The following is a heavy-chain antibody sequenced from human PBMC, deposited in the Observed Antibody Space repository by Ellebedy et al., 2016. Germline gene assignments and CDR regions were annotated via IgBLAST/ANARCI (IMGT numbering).Heavy chain of an antibody. CDR1: GYTFTTSG. CDR2: FDPEDGET. CDR3: ARDWYNWNDFTGFDY. V-gene: IGHV1-24*01. J-gene: IGHJ4*02. D-gene: IGHD1-1*01. Sequence: ASVKVSXKASGYTFTTSGISWVRQAPGKGLEWMGGFDPEDGETIYAQKFQGRVTMTEDTSTDTAYMELSSLRSEDTAVYYCARDWYNWNDFTGFDYWGQGTLVTVSS.